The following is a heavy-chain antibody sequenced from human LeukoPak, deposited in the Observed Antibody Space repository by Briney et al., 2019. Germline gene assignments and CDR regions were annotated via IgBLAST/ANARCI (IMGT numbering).Heavy chain of an antibody. CDR3: AKDADDYVSYFDY. J-gene: IGHJ4*02. Sequence: GESLRLSCAASGFTLTTYAMTWVRQAPGKGLEWVSGITASGPTTYYADSVKGRFTISRDNSKNTLYLQMNSLRAEDTAVYYCAKDADDYVSYFDYWGQGTLVTVSS. CDR1: GFTLTTYA. D-gene: IGHD4-17*01. CDR2: ITASGPTT. V-gene: IGHV3-23*01.